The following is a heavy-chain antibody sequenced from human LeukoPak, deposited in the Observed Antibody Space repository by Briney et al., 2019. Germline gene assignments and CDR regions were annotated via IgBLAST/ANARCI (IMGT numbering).Heavy chain of an antibody. V-gene: IGHV3-33*06. D-gene: IGHD3-22*01. CDR3: AKDRGYDSSGVFDY. CDR1: GFTFSSYG. J-gene: IGHJ4*02. CDR2: IWYDGSNK. Sequence: GGSLRLSCAASGFTFSSYGMHWVRQAPGKGLEWVAVIWYDGSNKYYADSVKGRFTISRDNSKNTLYLQMNSLRAEDTAVYYCAKDRGYDSSGVFDYWGQETLVTVSS.